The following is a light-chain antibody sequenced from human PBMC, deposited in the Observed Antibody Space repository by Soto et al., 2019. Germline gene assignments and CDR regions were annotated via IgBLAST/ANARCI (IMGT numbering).Light chain of an antibody. J-gene: IGKJ1*01. CDR3: QQYSSSPWT. CDR2: GAS. V-gene: IGKV3-20*01. Sequence: EIVLTQSPGTLSLSPGERATLSCRASQSVSSSYLAWYQQKPGQAPRLLIYGASSKDTGIPDRCSGSGSGTDFTLTISRLEPEDFAVYYCQQYSSSPWTFGQGTKVEIK. CDR1: QSVSSSY.